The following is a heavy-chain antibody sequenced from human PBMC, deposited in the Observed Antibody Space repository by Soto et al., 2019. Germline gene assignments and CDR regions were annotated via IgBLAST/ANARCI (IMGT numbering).Heavy chain of an antibody. J-gene: IGHJ4*02. D-gene: IGHD3-9*01. Sequence: EVQLVESGGGLVQPGGSLRLSCAASGFTFSSYWMSWVRQAPGKGLEWVANIKQDGSEKYYVDSVKGRFTISRDNAKNSLYLQMNSLRAEDTAVYYCARDYDILTGDKIFDYWGQGTLVTVSS. V-gene: IGHV3-7*03. CDR1: GFTFSSYW. CDR2: IKQDGSEK. CDR3: ARDYDILTGDKIFDY.